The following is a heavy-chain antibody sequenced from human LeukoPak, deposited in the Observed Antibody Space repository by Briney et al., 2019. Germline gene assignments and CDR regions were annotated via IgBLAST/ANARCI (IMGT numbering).Heavy chain of an antibody. D-gene: IGHD3-10*01. CDR1: GFTVSSNY. Sequence: GGSLRLSCAVSGFTVSSNYMSWVREAPGKGLEWVSVIYIGGSTYYADSVKGRFTISRDNSKNTLYLQINSPRADDTAVYYCARGSSLGVTAFDIWGQGTMVTVSS. J-gene: IGHJ3*02. V-gene: IGHV3-66*01. CDR3: ARGSSLGVTAFDI. CDR2: IYIGGST.